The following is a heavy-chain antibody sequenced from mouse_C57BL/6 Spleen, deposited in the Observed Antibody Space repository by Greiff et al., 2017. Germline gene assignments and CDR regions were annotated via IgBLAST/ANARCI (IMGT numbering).Heavy chain of an antibody. D-gene: IGHD2-2*01. V-gene: IGHV1-62-2*01. CDR1: GYTFTEYT. Sequence: QVQLKESGAELVKPGASVKLSCKASGYTFTEYTIHWVKQRSGQGLEWIGWFYPGSGSIKYNEKFKDKATLTADKSSSTVYMELSRLTSEDSAVYVCARHEERGYGYAYWGQGTLVTVSA. J-gene: IGHJ3*01. CDR3: ARHEERGYGYAY. CDR2: FYPGSGSI.